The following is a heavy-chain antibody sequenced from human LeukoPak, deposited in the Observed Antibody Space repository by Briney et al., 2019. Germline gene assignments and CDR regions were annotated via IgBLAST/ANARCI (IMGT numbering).Heavy chain of an antibody. J-gene: IGHJ6*03. CDR1: GFTFSSYW. CDR2: IKQDGSEK. V-gene: IGHV3-7*01. D-gene: IGHD1-14*01. CDR3: ARRNYYYYYYMDV. Sequence: GGSLRLSCAASGFTFSSYWMSWVRQAPGKGLEWVANIKQDGSEKYYVDSVKGRFTISRDNAKNSLYLQMNSLRAEDTAVYYCARRNYYYYYYMDVWGKGTTVTISS.